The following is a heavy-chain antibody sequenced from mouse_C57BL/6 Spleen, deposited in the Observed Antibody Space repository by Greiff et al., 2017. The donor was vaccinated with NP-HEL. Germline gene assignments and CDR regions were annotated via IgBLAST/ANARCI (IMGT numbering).Heavy chain of an antibody. V-gene: IGHV1-7*01. CDR3: ARSQYGNPWAMDY. D-gene: IGHD2-10*02. J-gene: IGHJ4*01. Sequence: QVQLKQSGAELAKPGASVKLSCKASGYTFPSYWMHWVKQRPGQGLEWIGYINPSSGYTKYNQKFKDKATLTADKSSSTAYMQLSSLTYEDSAVYYCARSQYGNPWAMDYWGQGTSVTVSS. CDR2: INPSSGYT. CDR1: GYTFPSYW.